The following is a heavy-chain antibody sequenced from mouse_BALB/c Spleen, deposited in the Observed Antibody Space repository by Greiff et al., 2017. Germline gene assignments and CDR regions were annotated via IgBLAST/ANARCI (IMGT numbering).Heavy chain of an antibody. Sequence: EVKLVESGGGLVQPGGSRKLSCAASGFTFSSFGMHWVRQAPEKGLEWVAYISSGSSTIYYADTVKGRFTISRDNPKNTLFLQMTSLRSEDTAMYYCARITTVVGGYYAMDYWGQGTSVTVSS. D-gene: IGHD1-1*01. CDR3: ARITTVVGGYYAMDY. J-gene: IGHJ4*01. CDR2: ISSGSSTI. V-gene: IGHV5-17*02. CDR1: GFTFSSFG.